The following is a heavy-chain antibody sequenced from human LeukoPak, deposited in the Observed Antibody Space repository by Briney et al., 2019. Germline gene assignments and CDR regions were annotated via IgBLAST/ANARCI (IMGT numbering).Heavy chain of an antibody. D-gene: IGHD6-6*01. CDR3: ARGFRPEYYMDV. J-gene: IGHJ6*03. CDR1: GGSISSYY. Sequence: SETLSLTCTVSGGSISSYYWSWLRQPPGKGLEWIGYIYYSGSTNYNPSLKSRVTISVDTSKNQFSLKLSSVTAADTAVYYCARGFRPEYYMDVWGKGTTVTVSS. V-gene: IGHV4-59*01. CDR2: IYYSGST.